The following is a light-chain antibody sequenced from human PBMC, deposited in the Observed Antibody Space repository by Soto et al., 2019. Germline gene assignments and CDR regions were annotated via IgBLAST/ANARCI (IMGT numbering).Light chain of an antibody. J-gene: IGLJ2*01. CDR1: SSDVGGYNF. V-gene: IGLV2-8*01. CDR2: AVT. CDR3: SSYAVSSIPVA. Sequence: QSALTQPPSASGSPGQSVTISCTGASSDVGGYNFVSWYQHHPGKAPRLMIYAVTQRPSGVPDRFSGSKSGNTASLPVSGLQVDDEAYYYCSSYAVSSIPVAFGGGTKVTVL.